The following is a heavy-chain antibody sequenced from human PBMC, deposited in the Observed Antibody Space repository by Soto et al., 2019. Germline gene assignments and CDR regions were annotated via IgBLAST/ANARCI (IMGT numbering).Heavy chain of an antibody. CDR2: INHSGST. V-gene: IGHV4-34*01. Sequence: SETLSLTCAVYGGSFSGYYWSWIRQPPGKGLEWIGEINHSGSTNYNPSLKSRVTISVDTSKNQFSLKLSSVTAADTAVYYCARGKRDGYNILVDNVHYEGEFDYWGQGTLVTVSS. J-gene: IGHJ4*02. CDR3: ARGKRDGYNILVDNVHYEGEFDY. CDR1: GGSFSGYY. D-gene: IGHD2-2*03.